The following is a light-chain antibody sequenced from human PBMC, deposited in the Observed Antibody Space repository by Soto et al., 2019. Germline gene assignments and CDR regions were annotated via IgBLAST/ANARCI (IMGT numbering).Light chain of an antibody. Sequence: DIQMTQSPSTLSASVGDRLTITCRASQRNSSWLAWYQQKPGKAPRLVIFDASTLHSGVPSRFSGSGSGPDFTLTISGLQPDDFATYYCQQYNNYPLSFGGGTKVDIK. J-gene: IGKJ4*01. V-gene: IGKV1-5*01. CDR1: QRNSSW. CDR3: QQYNNYPLS. CDR2: DAS.